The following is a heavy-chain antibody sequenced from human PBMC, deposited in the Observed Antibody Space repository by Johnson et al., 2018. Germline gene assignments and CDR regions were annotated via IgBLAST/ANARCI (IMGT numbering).Heavy chain of an antibody. CDR1: GFTFSSYA. CDR2: ISGSDGST. D-gene: IGHD3-3*01. Sequence: VQLQESGGGVVQPGRSLRLSCAASGFTFSSYAMSWVRQAPGKGLEWGSAISGSDGSTYFADPVQGRFTISRDNSKNTLYPQMNSLGAEDTDVYYCARGREGPYDFWSGYWHVWGQGTTVTVSS. CDR3: ARGREGPYDFWSGYWHV. J-gene: IGHJ6*02. V-gene: IGHV3-23*01.